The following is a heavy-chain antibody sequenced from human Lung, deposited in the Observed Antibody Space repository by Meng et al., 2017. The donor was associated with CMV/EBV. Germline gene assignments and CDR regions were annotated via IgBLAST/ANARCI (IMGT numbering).Heavy chain of an antibody. D-gene: IGHD2-2*01. CDR2: IYYSGST. J-gene: IGHJ4*01. CDR1: GGSISSSSYY. CDR3: ARDRDCSSTSCYDAVL. V-gene: IGHV4-39*07. Sequence: GSLRLXCTVSGGSISSSSYYWGWIRQPPGKGLEWIGSIYYSGSTYYNPSLKSRVTISVDTSKNQFSLKLSSVTAADTAVYYCARDRDCSSTSCYDAVLWXHGTLVTVSS.